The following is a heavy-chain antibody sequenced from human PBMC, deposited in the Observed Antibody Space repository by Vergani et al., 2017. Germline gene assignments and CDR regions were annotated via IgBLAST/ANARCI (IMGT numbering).Heavy chain of an antibody. Sequence: QVQLQESGPGLVQPSQTLSLTCTVSGGSISSDNYYWSWIRQHPGKGLEWIGYIYYSGSTYYNPSLKSRVTISVDTSKNQFSLKLSSVTAADTAVYYCARGGGTTVSYYYMDVWGKGTTVTVSS. D-gene: IGHD4-17*01. CDR1: GGSISSDNYY. J-gene: IGHJ6*03. V-gene: IGHV4-31*03. CDR3: ARGGGTTVSYYYMDV. CDR2: IYYSGST.